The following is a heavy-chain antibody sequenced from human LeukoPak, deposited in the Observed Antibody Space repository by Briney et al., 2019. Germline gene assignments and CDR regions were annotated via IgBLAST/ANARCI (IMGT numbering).Heavy chain of an antibody. J-gene: IGHJ4*02. CDR2: ISYDGSNK. D-gene: IGHD3-22*01. CDR3: ANGYYYDLGYFDY. Sequence: HPGGSLRLSCAASGFTFDDYAMHWVRQAPGKGLEWVAVISYDGSNKYYADSVKGRFTISRDNSKNTLYLQMNSLRAEDTAVYYCANGYYYDLGYFDYWGQGTLVTVSS. CDR1: GFTFDDYA. V-gene: IGHV3-30*18.